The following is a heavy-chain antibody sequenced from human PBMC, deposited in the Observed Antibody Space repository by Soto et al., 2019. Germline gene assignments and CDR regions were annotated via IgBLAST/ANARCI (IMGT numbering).Heavy chain of an antibody. Sequence: ASVKVSCKASGYTFTSYYMHWVRQAPGQGLEWMGTINPSGGHTTYSQNFLGRVTMTRDTSTSTLYMELTSLTSDDTAVYYCGRGGNFGVVTAPFDYGGRGPLV. CDR2: INPSGGHT. CDR3: GRGGNFGVVTAPFDY. V-gene: IGHV1-46*01. J-gene: IGHJ4*02. D-gene: IGHD2-21*02. CDR1: GYTFTSYY.